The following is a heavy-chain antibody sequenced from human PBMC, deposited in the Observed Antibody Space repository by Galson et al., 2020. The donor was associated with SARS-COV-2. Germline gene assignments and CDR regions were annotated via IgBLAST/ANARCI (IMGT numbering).Heavy chain of an antibody. CDR1: GFTFSSYD. V-gene: IGHV3-13*01. CDR2: IGTAGDT. Sequence: GGSLRLSCAASGFTFSSYDMHWVRQATGKGLEWVSAIGTAGDTYYPGSVKGRFTISRENAKNSLYLQMNSLRAGDTAVYYCARAARAPHPYYYYYYMDVWGKGTTVTVSS. J-gene: IGHJ6*03. CDR3: ARAARAPHPYYYYYYMDV.